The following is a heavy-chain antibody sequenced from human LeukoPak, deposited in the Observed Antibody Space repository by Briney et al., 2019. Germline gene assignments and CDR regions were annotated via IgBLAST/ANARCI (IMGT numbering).Heavy chain of an antibody. Sequence: GGSLRLSCAASGFTFSSYSMNWVRQAPGKGLEWVSYISSSSSTIYYADSVKGRFTISRDNAKNSLYLQMNSLRAEDTAVYYCARDSGVDYGHPGGDGLDIWGQGTMVTVSS. CDR1: GFTFSSYS. J-gene: IGHJ3*02. D-gene: IGHD4-17*01. V-gene: IGHV3-48*04. CDR3: ARDSGVDYGHPGGDGLDI. CDR2: ISSSSSTI.